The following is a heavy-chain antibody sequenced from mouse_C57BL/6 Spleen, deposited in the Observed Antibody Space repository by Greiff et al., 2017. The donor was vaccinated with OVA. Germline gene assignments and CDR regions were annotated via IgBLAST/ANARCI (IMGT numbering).Heavy chain of an antibody. Sequence: VQLQQSGAELVRPGASVKLSCTASGFNIKDDYMNWVKQRPEQGLEWIGWIDPENGDTESASKFQGKATITADASSNTAFLQRSIMTSEDTAVYYCTTDSNFRYYIDYWGKGTTLTVSS. CDR3: TTDSNFRYYIDY. D-gene: IGHD2-5*01. CDR2: IDPENGDT. J-gene: IGHJ2*01. V-gene: IGHV14-4*01. CDR1: GFNIKDDY.